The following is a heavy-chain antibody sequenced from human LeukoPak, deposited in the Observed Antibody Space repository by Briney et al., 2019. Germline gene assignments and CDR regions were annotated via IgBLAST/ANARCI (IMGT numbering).Heavy chain of an antibody. CDR3: ARRGGTYYDYVWGSYRYTRGDYFDY. CDR2: IYYSGST. V-gene: IGHV4-39*01. CDR1: GGSISSSSYY. Sequence: SETLSLTCTVSGGSISSSSYYWGWIRQPPGRVLEWVGSIYYSGSTYYNPSLKSRVTISVDTSKKQCYLKLSSVTTAATAVYYCARRGGTYYDYVWGSYRYTRGDYFDYWGQGTLVTVSS. D-gene: IGHD3-16*02. J-gene: IGHJ4*02.